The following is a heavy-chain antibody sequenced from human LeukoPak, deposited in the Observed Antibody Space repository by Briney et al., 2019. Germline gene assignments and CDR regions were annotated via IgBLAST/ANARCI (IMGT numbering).Heavy chain of an antibody. CDR2: IIPMLGIV. D-gene: IGHD2-2*01. V-gene: IGHV1-69*02. J-gene: IGHJ5*02. CDR1: GGTFSSYT. Sequence: SVKVSCKASGGTFSSYTISWVRQAPGQGLEWMGRIIPMLGIVNYAQKLQGRVTITADQSTSTAYMELSSLRSEDTAIYYCARTYCSSTSCYTQWFDPWGQGSLVTVSS. CDR3: ARTYCSSTSCYTQWFDP.